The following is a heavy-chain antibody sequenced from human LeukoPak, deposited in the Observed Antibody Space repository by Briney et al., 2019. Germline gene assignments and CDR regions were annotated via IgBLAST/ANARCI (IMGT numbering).Heavy chain of an antibody. Sequence: PSETLSLTCTVSGASISSGGYYWSWIRQRPGMGLEWIGYIYYSGSTYYTPSLYYNPSLKSRVTISVDTSKNQFSLQLRSVTAADTALYYCARAPTGYYFDYWGLGTLVTVSS. J-gene: IGHJ4*02. CDR1: GASISSGGYY. D-gene: IGHD3-10*01. CDR3: ARAPTGYYFDY. CDR2: IYYSGSTYYTPSL. V-gene: IGHV4-31*03.